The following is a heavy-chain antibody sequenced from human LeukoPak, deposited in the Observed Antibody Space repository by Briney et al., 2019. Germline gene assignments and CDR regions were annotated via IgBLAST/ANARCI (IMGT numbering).Heavy chain of an antibody. CDR3: AKGVDYLTVTTPWADY. CDR1: GFTFDDYA. CDR2: ISWNSGSM. Sequence: GGSLRLSCAASGFTFDDYAMHWVRQAPGKGLEWVSGISWNSGSMGYADSVKGRFTISRDNAKNSLYLQMNSLRAEDTALYYCAKGVDYLTVTTPWADYWGQGTLVTVSS. V-gene: IGHV3-9*01. J-gene: IGHJ4*02. D-gene: IGHD4-17*01.